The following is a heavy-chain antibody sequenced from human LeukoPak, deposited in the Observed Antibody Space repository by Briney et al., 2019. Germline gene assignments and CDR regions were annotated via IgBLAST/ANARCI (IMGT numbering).Heavy chain of an antibody. V-gene: IGHV4-59*12. CDR3: ARLLVGATGDCWFDP. J-gene: IGHJ5*02. CDR2: VYYSGST. Sequence: SETLSLTCTVSGGSITTYYWSWIRQPPGMGLEWIGYVYYSGSTNYNPSLRSRVTISIDTSKNQFSLKLTSVTAADTAVYYCARLLVGATGDCWFDPWGQGTLVTVSS. CDR1: GGSITTYY. D-gene: IGHD1-26*01.